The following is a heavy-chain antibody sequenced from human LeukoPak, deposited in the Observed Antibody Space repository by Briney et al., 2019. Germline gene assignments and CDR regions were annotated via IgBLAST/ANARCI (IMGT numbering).Heavy chain of an antibody. CDR3: AKDTLAAADYYYYMDV. V-gene: IGHV3-30*02. CDR1: GFTFSSYG. CDR2: IRYDGSNK. J-gene: IGHJ6*03. Sequence: GGSLRLSCAASGFTFSSYGMHWVRQAPGKGLEWVAFIRYDGSNKYYADSVKGRFTISSDNSKNTLYLQMNSLRAEDTAVYYCAKDTLAAADYYYYMDVWGKGTTVTISS. D-gene: IGHD6-13*01.